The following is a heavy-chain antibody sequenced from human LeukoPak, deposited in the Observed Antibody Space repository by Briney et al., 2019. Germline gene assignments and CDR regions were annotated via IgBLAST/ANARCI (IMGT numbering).Heavy chain of an antibody. CDR1: GSTFSTYP. CDR2: ISGNSATI. J-gene: IGHJ4*02. Sequence: GESLRLSCTASGSTFSTYPMTWVRQAPGQGLEWVSAISGNSATIYYADSVKGRFTISGDNSKNTLYLQMYSLRAEDTAVYYCAKILSGTYSFDLWGQGTLVTVSS. CDR3: AKILSGTYSFDL. D-gene: IGHD1-26*01. V-gene: IGHV3-23*01.